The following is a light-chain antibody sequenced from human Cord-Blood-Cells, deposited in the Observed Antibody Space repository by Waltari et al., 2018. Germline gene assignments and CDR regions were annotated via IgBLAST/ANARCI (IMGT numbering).Light chain of an antibody. CDR1: SSNIGRNY. J-gene: IGLJ2*01. V-gene: IGLV1-47*01. Sequence: QSVLTQPPPASATPGQRVTIPCSGTSSNIGRNYVYWYQPLPGTAPKLLIYRNNQRPSGAPDRFSGSKSGTSASLAISGLRSEDEADYYCAAWDDSLSGPVFGGGTKLTVL. CDR2: RNN. CDR3: AAWDDSLSGPV.